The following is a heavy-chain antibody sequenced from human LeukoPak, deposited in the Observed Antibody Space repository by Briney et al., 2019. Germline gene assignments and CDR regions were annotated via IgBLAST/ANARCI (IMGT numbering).Heavy chain of an antibody. CDR3: ARGSAMAQKQLVRHFDS. V-gene: IGHV1-18*01. CDR1: GYTFTSYG. CDR2: ISAYNGNT. Sequence: ASVKVSCKASGYTFTSYGISWVRQPPGQGLEWMGWISAYNGNTKYAQKLQDRVTMTTDTSTTTAYMEVRSLTSDDTAVYYCARGSAMAQKQLVRHFDSWGQGTLVIVSS. J-gene: IGHJ4*02. D-gene: IGHD6-6*01.